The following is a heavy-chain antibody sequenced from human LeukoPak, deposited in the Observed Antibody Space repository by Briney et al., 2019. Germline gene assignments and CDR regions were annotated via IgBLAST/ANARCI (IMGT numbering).Heavy chain of an antibody. CDR3: AKGLWVVRGVIGDAFDI. CDR2: ISSSDGNSK. V-gene: IGHV3-30*18. CDR1: GFTFTCCG. Sequence: GGSLRLSCATSGFTFTCCGMHWVRQASGKGLEWVAAISSSDGNSKYYADSVKGRFTISRDNSKNTVYLQMNSLRADDTAVYYCAKGLWVVRGVIGDAFDIWGQGTMVTVSS. J-gene: IGHJ3*02. D-gene: IGHD3-10*01.